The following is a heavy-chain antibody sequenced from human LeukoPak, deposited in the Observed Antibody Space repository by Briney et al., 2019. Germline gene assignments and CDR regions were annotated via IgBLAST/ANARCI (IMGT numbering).Heavy chain of an antibody. CDR3: AKDKWELSAICDY. D-gene: IGHD1-26*01. CDR1: GFTFNSYA. CDR2: LTGSGGST. V-gene: IGHV3-23*01. Sequence: PGGSLRLSCAASGFTFNSYAMNWIRKAPGKGLEWVSVLTGSGGSTYYADSVRGRFTISRDNSKNTLYLQMNSLRAEDTAVYYCAKDKWELSAICDYWGQGTLVTVSS. J-gene: IGHJ4*02.